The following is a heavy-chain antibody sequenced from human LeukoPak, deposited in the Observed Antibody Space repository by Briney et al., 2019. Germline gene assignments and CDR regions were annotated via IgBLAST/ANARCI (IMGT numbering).Heavy chain of an antibody. CDR1: GFTFSSYS. J-gene: IGHJ5*02. V-gene: IGHV3-21*01. CDR2: ISSSSSYI. D-gene: IGHD5-12*01. Sequence: GGSLRLSCAASGFTFSSYSMNWVRQAPGKGLKWVSSISSSSSYIYYADSVKGRFTISRDNAKNSLYLQMNSLRAEDTAVYYCARDVSQEYSGYDPNWFDPWGQGTLVTVSS. CDR3: ARDVSQEYSGYDPNWFDP.